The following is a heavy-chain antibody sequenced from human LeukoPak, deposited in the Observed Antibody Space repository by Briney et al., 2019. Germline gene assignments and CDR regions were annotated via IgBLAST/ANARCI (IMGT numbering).Heavy chain of an antibody. V-gene: IGHV4-38-2*02. D-gene: IGHD3-16*02. CDR2: IYHSGST. Sequence: PSETLSLTCTVSGYSISSGNYWDWIRQPPGKGLEWIGSIYHSGSTYYNPSLKSRVTISVDTSKNQFSLKLSSVTAADTAVYYCARTYDYVWGSYRYFKKKNWFDPWGQGTLVTVSS. CDR3: ARTYDYVWGSYRYFKKKNWFDP. J-gene: IGHJ5*02. CDR1: GYSISSGNY.